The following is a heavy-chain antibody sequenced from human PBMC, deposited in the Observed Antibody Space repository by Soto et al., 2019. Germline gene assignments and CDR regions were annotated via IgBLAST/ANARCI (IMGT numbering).Heavy chain of an antibody. CDR1: GGTFSSYA. Sequence: QVQLVQSGAAVKKPGSSVKVSCKTSGGTFSSYAISWVRQAPGQGLEWMGGIIPIFGTADYAQKFQGRVTITEDESTTTAYMELSGLRSEDTAVYYCATQGLPNYYYNGMDVWGQGTTVTVSS. CDR3: ATQGLPNYYYNGMDV. V-gene: IGHV1-69*12. J-gene: IGHJ6*02. D-gene: IGHD5-18*01. CDR2: IIPIFGTA.